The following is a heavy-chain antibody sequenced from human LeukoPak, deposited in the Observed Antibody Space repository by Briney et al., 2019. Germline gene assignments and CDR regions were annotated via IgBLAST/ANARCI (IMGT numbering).Heavy chain of an antibody. CDR1: GFTFSSYA. J-gene: IGHJ6*03. D-gene: IGHD6-13*01. CDR3: ARDRYSSSWYGYYYYYYMDV. V-gene: IGHV3-64*01. CDR2: ISSNGGST. Sequence: PAGSLRLSCAASGFTFSSYAIHWVRQAPGKGLQYVSAISSNGGSTYYANSVKGRFTISRDNSKNTLYLQMGSLRAEDMAVYYCARDRYSSSWYGYYYYYYMDVWGKGTTVTVSS.